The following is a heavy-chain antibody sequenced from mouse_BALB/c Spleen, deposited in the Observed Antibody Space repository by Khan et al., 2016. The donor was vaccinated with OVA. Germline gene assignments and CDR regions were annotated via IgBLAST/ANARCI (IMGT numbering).Heavy chain of an antibody. J-gene: IGHJ2*01. CDR2: ILPGSNIT. CDR3: SLYGSRGDY. CDR1: GFTFSNYW. Sequence: QVQLQQSGAELMKPGASVKISCKATGFTFSNYWIEWIKQRPGHGLEWIGQILPGSNITNYNEKFKGKATFTAETSSNTAYRQLSSLTSEDSAVDYCSLYGSRGDYWGQGTTVTVSS. D-gene: IGHD1-1*01. V-gene: IGHV1-9*01.